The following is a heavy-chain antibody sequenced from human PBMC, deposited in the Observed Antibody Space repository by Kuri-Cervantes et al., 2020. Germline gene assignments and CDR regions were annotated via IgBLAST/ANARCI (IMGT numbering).Heavy chain of an antibody. CDR2: ISSSSSYI. V-gene: IGHV3-21*01. J-gene: IGHJ4*02. Sequence: GGSLRLSCAASGFTFNTYSMNWVRQAPGKGLEWVSSISSSSSYIYYADSVKGRFTISRDNAKNSLYLQMNSLRAEDTAVYYCARAEGYYYDSSGPGPDDYWGQGTLVTVSS. CDR3: ARAEGYYYDSSGPGPDDY. CDR1: GFTFNTYS. D-gene: IGHD3-22*01.